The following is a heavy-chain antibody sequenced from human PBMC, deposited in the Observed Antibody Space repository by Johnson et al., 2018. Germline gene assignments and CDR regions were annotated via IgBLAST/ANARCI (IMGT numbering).Heavy chain of an antibody. Sequence: QVQLVQSGGGVVQPGRSLRLSCAASGFTFSSYGMHWVRQAPGKGLEWVAVIWYDGSNKYYADSVKGRFTISRDNSKNTLYLQMNSLRAEDTALYHCARERGSGSNNRYFHPWGQGTLVTVPS. V-gene: IGHV3-33*01. CDR3: ARERGSGSNNRYFHP. D-gene: IGHD1-26*01. J-gene: IGHJ1*01. CDR1: GFTFSSYG. CDR2: IWYDGSNK.